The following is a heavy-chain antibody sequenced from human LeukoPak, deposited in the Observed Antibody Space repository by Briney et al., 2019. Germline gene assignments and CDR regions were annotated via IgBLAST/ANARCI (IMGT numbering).Heavy chain of an antibody. Sequence: SQTLSLTCTVSGGSISSGDYYWSWIRQPPGKGLEWIGYIYYSGSTYYNPSLKSRVTISVDTSKNQFSLKLSSVTAADTAVYYCARGGGYYGSGSPTVPVNWGQGTLVTVSS. J-gene: IGHJ4*02. CDR3: ARGGGYYGSGSPTVPVN. D-gene: IGHD3-10*01. CDR2: IYYSGST. V-gene: IGHV4-30-4*01. CDR1: GGSISSGDYY.